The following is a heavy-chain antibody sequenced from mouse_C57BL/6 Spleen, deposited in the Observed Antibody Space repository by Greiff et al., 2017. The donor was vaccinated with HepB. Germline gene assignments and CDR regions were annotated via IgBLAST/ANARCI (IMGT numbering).Heavy chain of an antibody. V-gene: IGHV5-17*01. Sequence: EVQLVESGGGLVKPGGSLKLSCAASGFTFSDYGMHWVRQAPEKGLEWVAYISSGSSTIYYADTVKGRFTLSRDNATNTLFLQLTSLRSEDTAMYYCARPLYRNDGVDYWGQGTTLTVSS. D-gene: IGHD2-14*01. CDR2: ISSGSSTI. CDR1: GFTFSDYG. J-gene: IGHJ2*01. CDR3: ARPLYRNDGVDY.